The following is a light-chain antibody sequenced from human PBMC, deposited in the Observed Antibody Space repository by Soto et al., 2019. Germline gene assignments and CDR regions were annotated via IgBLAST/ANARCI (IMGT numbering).Light chain of an antibody. CDR3: CSYAGSSTHV. Sequence: QSVLTQPASVSVSPGQSITISCTGTSSDVGSYNLVSWYQQHPGKAPKLMIYEVSKRPSGVSNRFSGSKSGNTASLTISGLQAEDEADYYCCSYAGSSTHVFGTGTKATVL. CDR1: SSDVGSYNL. V-gene: IGLV2-23*02. CDR2: EVS. J-gene: IGLJ1*01.